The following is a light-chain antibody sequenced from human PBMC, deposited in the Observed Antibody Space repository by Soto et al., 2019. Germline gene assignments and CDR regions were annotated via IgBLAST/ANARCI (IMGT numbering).Light chain of an antibody. CDR1: SGDVGGYNY. CDR2: EVI. Sequence: QSALTQPASVSGSPGQSITISCTGTSGDVGGYNYVSWYQQHPGKAPKLMIYEVIRRPSGISNRFSGSKSGNTASLTISALQAEDEAEYYCSSYTTSSTLVFGGGTKLTVL. CDR3: SSYTTSSTLV. V-gene: IGLV2-14*01. J-gene: IGLJ3*02.